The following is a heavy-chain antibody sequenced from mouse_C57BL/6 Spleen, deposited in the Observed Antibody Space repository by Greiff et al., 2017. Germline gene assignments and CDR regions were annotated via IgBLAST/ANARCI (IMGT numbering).Heavy chain of an antibody. Sequence: VQLQQSGAELVRPGASVKLSCKASGYTFTDYYINWVKQRPGQGLEWIARIYPGSGNTYYNEKFKGKATLTAEKSSSTAYMQLRSLTSEDSAVYFCARGSITTVDYAMDYWGQGTSVTVSS. V-gene: IGHV1-76*01. J-gene: IGHJ4*01. CDR2: IYPGSGNT. CDR1: GYTFTDYY. D-gene: IGHD1-1*01. CDR3: ARGSITTVDYAMDY.